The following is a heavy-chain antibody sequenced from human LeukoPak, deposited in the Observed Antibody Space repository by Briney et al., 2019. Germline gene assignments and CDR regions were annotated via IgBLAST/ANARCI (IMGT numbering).Heavy chain of an antibody. CDR2: IIPIFGTA. V-gene: IGHV1-69*13. Sequence: ASVKVSCKASGGTFSSYAISWVRQAPGQWLEWMGGIIPIFGTANYAQKFHGRVTTTADESTSTAYMELSSLRSEDTAVYYCASGVYYDILTGYYGPFDYWGQGTLVTVSS. D-gene: IGHD3-9*01. CDR1: GGTFSSYA. J-gene: IGHJ4*02. CDR3: ASGVYYDILTGYYGPFDY.